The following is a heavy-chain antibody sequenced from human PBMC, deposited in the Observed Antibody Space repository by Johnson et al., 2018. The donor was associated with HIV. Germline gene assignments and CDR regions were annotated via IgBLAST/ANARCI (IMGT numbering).Heavy chain of an antibody. CDR1: GFTFSSYA. CDR2: ISYDGSNK. Sequence: QVQLVESGGGVVQPGRSLRLSCAASGFTFSSYAMHWVRQAPGKGLEWVAVISYDGSNKYYADSVKGRFTISRDNSKNTLYLQMNSPRAEDTAVYYCAKGRPGIGLMSFDIWGQGTMVTVSS. D-gene: IGHD1-26*01. CDR3: AKGRPGIGLMSFDI. J-gene: IGHJ3*02. V-gene: IGHV3-30-3*01.